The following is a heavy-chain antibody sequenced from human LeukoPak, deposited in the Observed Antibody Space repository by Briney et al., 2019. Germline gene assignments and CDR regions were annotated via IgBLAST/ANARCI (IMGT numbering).Heavy chain of an antibody. J-gene: IGHJ3*02. CDR3: ARTYDNIVGATQGDAFDI. CDR1: GGSISSSSYY. V-gene: IGHV4-39*07. D-gene: IGHD1-26*01. CDR2: IYYSGST. Sequence: SETLSLTCTVSGGSISSSSYYWGWIRQPPGKGLEWIGSIYYSGSTYYNPSLKSRVTISVDTSKNQFSLKLSSVTAADTAVYYCARTYDNIVGATQGDAFDIWGQGTMVTVSS.